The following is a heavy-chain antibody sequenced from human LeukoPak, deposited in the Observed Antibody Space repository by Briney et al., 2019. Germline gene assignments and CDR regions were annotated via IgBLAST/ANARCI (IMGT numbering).Heavy chain of an antibody. J-gene: IGHJ4*02. CDR3: AGAPNYGGYYFDY. D-gene: IGHD4/OR15-4a*01. CDR1: GFTFSSYA. CDR2: ISYDGSNK. Sequence: GRSLRLSCAASGFTFSSYAMHWVRQAPGKGLEWVAVISYDGSNKYYADSVKGRFTISRDNSKNTLYLQMNSLRAEDTAVYYCAGAPNYGGYYFDYWGQGTLVTVSS. V-gene: IGHV3-30-3*01.